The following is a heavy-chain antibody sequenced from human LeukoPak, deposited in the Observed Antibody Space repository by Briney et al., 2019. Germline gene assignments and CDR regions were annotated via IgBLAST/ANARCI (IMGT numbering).Heavy chain of an antibody. V-gene: IGHV4-30-2*01. CDR1: GGSISSGGYS. D-gene: IGHD4-23*01. CDR2: IYHSGST. J-gene: IGHJ4*02. Sequence: SETLSLTCAVSGGSISSGGYSWSWIRQPPGKGLEWIGYIYHSGSTYYNPSLKSRVTISVDTSKNQFSLKLSSVIAADTAVYYCARDGMATVVTPNYWGQGTLVTVSS. CDR3: ARDGMATVVTPNY.